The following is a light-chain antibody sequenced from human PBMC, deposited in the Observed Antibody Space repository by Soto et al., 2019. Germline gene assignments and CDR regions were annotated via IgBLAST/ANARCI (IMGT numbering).Light chain of an antibody. J-gene: IGKJ4*01. CDR2: WAP. CDR1: QTVLYSSNNKNY. Sequence: DIVMTQSPDSLAMSLGERATINCKSSQTVLYSSNNKNYLAWYQQKPGQPPKLLIYWAPTRESGVPDRFSGSRSRTDSTLTISSLQAEDVAVYYCQQYYSCPLPFGGGPKVQIK. V-gene: IGKV4-1*01. CDR3: QQYYSCPLP.